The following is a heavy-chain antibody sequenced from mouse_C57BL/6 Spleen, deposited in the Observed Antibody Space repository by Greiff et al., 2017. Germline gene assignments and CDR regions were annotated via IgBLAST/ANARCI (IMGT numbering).Heavy chain of an antibody. J-gene: IGHJ2*01. CDR3: ARSRSYFDY. CDR2: INPYNGGT. Sequence: EVQLQQSGPVLVKPGASVKMSCKASGYTFTDYYMNWVKQSHGKSLEWIGVINPYNGGTSYNQKFKGKATLTVDKSSSTAYMELNSLTSEDSAVYYCARSRSYFDYWGQGTTLTVAS. CDR1: GYTFTDYY. V-gene: IGHV1-19*01.